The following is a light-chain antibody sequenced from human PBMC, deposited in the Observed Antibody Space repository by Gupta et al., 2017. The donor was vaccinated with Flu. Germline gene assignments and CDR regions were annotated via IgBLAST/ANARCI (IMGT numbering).Light chain of an antibody. CDR3: RQYNKGLRCT. CDR2: GAS. J-gene: IGKJ1*01. Sequence: ATLALSPGENATLNCRPSGHVSNNLSWYQQRPGEAPSLLLYGASTRATGLPARLRGSGSGAEYTPIISSLQSDDALIYYCRQYNKGLRCTFGQGTKVEIK. CDR1: GHVSNN. V-gene: IGKV3-15*01.